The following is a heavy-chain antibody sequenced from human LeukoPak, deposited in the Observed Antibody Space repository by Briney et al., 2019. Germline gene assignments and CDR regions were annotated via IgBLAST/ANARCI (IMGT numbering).Heavy chain of an antibody. CDR2: IYYSGST. CDR1: GGSISSSSYY. CDR3: ARGGRYYGPGSVF. V-gene: IGHV4-39*07. J-gene: IGHJ4*02. Sequence: SETLSLTCTVSGGSISSSSYYWGWIRQPPGKGLEWIGSIYYSGSTYYNPSLKSRVTISVDTSKNQFSLKLSSVTAADTAVYYCARGGRYYGPGSVFWGQGTLVTVSS. D-gene: IGHD3-10*01.